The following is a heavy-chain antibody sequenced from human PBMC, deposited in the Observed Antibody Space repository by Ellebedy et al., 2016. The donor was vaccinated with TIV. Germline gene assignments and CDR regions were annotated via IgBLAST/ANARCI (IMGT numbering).Heavy chain of an antibody. CDR3: ARDRASLFDY. CDR2: IHGSSSTT. Sequence: GESLKISCEVSGFTLNTYAMNWVRQAPGKGLEWISYIHGSSSTTYYADSVKGRFTISRDNARNSLYLQLNSLRNEDTAVYYCARDRASLFDYWGQGIPVTVSS. J-gene: IGHJ4*02. V-gene: IGHV3-48*02. CDR1: GFTLNTYA.